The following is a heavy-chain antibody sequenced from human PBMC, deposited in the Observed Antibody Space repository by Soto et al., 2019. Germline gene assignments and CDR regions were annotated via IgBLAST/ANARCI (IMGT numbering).Heavy chain of an antibody. D-gene: IGHD5-18*01. J-gene: IGHJ4*02. CDR2: INHSGST. CDR1: GGSFSGYY. Sequence: SETLSLTCAVYGGSFSGYYWSWIRQPPGKGLEWIGEINHSGSTNYNPSLKSRVTISVDTSKNQFSLKLSSVTAADTAVYYCARPQTRGYSYGRKYYFDYWGQGTLVTVPQ. CDR3: ARPQTRGYSYGRKYYFDY. V-gene: IGHV4-34*01.